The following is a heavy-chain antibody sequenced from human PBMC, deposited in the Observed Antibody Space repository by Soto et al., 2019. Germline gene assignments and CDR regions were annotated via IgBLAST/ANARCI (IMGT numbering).Heavy chain of an antibody. D-gene: IGHD3-9*01. Sequence: PSETLSLTCTVSGGSISSRIYYWGWIRQPPGKGLEWIGSIYYSGRTYYNPSLKSRVTISVDTSKNQFSLTLSSVTAADTAVYYCALDYDILTGLPPTRALDYWGQGTLVTVSS. J-gene: IGHJ4*02. CDR3: ALDYDILTGLPPTRALDY. CDR1: GGSISSRIYY. CDR2: IYYSGRT. V-gene: IGHV4-39*01.